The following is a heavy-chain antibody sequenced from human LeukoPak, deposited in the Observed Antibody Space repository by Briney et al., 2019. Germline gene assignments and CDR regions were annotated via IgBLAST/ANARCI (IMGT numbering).Heavy chain of an antibody. Sequence: ASVKVSCKASGYTFTGYYMHWVRQAPGQGLEWMGWINPNSGGTNYAQKFQGWVTMTRDTSISTAYTEPSRLRSDDTAVYYCARVQYDSSGFAEYFQHWGQGTLVTVSS. CDR2: INPNSGGT. CDR1: GYTFTGYY. D-gene: IGHD3-22*01. CDR3: ARVQYDSSGFAEYFQH. V-gene: IGHV1-2*04. J-gene: IGHJ1*01.